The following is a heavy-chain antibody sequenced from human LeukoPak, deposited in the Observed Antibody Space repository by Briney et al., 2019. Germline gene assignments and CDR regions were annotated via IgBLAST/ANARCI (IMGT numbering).Heavy chain of an antibody. D-gene: IGHD2-2*01. CDR1: GGSISSSSYY. Sequence: SSETLSLTCTVSGGSISSSSYYWSWIRQPPGKGLEWIAYIYYSGTTDYNPSLKSRVTISVDTSKNQFSLKLTSVVAADTAVYYCARGHRLLLSHDAFDIWGRGTMVTVSS. CDR2: IYYSGTT. V-gene: IGHV4-61*01. J-gene: IGHJ3*02. CDR3: ARGHRLLLSHDAFDI.